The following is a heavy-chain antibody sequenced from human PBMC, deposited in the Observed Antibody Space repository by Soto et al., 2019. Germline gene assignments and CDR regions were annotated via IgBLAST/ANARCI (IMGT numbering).Heavy chain of an antibody. CDR1: GYTFNTYF. CDR2: ISPHNGNT. V-gene: IGHV1-18*01. CDR3: ARDTRNSFDY. Sequence: HVQLVQSGGELKQPGASVKVSCTTSGYTFNTYFITWVRQAPGQGLEWMGWISPHNGNTNYAEKFQGRVTMTTDTITKTAYMELRNLRFYDTAVYYWARDTRNSFDYWGQGTMVTVPS. J-gene: IGHJ4*02.